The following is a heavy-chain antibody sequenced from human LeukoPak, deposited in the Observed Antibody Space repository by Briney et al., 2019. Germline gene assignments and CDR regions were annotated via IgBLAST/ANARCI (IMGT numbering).Heavy chain of an antibody. J-gene: IGHJ4*02. CDR3: AKDRLPDGRWSLDY. CDR2: IYGNGGGI. CDR1: GFPFSIYA. Sequence: GGSLRLSCAASGFPFSIYAMNWVRQAPGKGLEWVSGIYGNGGGIQYADSVKGRFTISRDNSKNTLYLQMNSLRAEDTALYYCAKDRLPDGRWSLDYWGQGTLVTVSS. V-gene: IGHV3-23*01. D-gene: IGHD6-13*01.